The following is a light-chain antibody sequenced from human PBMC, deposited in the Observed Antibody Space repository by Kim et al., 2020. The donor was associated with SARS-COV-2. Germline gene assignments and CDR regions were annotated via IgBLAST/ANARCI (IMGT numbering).Light chain of an antibody. J-gene: IGKJ2*01. CDR3: QQYESYPYT. Sequence: IQMTQSPSTVSASVGDRVTITCRATQNINIWLAWYQQRPGTAPKLLIYKASTLESGVPSRFRGSASGTEFTLTISSLQPDDFATYYCQQYESYPYTFGQGTKLEI. V-gene: IGKV1-5*03. CDR1: QNINIW. CDR2: KAS.